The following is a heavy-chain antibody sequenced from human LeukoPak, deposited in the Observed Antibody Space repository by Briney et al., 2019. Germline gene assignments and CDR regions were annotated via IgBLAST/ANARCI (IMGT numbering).Heavy chain of an antibody. CDR2: IITIFGTA. J-gene: IGHJ5*02. Sequence: SEKVSCKAPGGTFSSYAISWVRHAPGPGLEWMGGIITIFGTANYAQKFQGRVTITAEKSTSTAYMELSSLRSGDTAVYYCARVLGFNDILTGYTYGWFDPWGQGTLVTVSS. CDR1: GGTFSSYA. CDR3: ARVLGFNDILTGYTYGWFDP. D-gene: IGHD3-9*01. V-gene: IGHV1-69*06.